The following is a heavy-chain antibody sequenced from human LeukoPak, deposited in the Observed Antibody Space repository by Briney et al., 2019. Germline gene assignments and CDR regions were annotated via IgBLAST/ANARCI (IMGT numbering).Heavy chain of an antibody. V-gene: IGHV1-46*03. Sequence: GASVKVSCEASGYTFTSYYMHWVRQAPGQGLEWMGIINPSGGSTSYAQKFQGRVTMTRDTSTSTVYMELSSLRSEDTAVYYCARGGKDIVVVPAATPSYYYYYMDVWGKGTTVTVSS. CDR3: ARGGKDIVVVPAATPSYYYYYMDV. CDR1: GYTFTSYY. D-gene: IGHD2-2*01. J-gene: IGHJ6*03. CDR2: INPSGGST.